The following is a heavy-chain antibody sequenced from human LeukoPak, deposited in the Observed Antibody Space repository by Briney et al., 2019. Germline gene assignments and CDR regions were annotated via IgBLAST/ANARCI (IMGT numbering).Heavy chain of an antibody. Sequence: GGSLRLSCEASGITFSDAWMSWVRQAPGKGLEWVGRIKSKSAGGTTDHAAPVKGRFTISRDDSKNTLYLQMNSLTIEDTAVYYCVTPPDWGQGTLVTVSS. CDR3: VTPPD. J-gene: IGHJ4*02. CDR1: GITFSDAW. CDR2: IKSKSAGGTT. D-gene: IGHD5-18*01. V-gene: IGHV3-15*01.